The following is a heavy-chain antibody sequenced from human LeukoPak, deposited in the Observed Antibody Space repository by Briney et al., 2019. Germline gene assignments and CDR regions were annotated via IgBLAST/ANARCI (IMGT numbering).Heavy chain of an antibody. J-gene: IGHJ2*01. Sequence: GRSLRLSCAVSGFSFDDYAMHWVRQAPGRGLEWVSGINWKTDNGIYADSVKGRFTISRDNAKNSLYLQMSSLRAEDTALYYCTRRAARWQFDLWGRGTLLTVSS. V-gene: IGHV3-9*01. D-gene: IGHD5-24*01. CDR3: TRRAARWQFDL. CDR2: INWKTDNG. CDR1: GFSFDDYA.